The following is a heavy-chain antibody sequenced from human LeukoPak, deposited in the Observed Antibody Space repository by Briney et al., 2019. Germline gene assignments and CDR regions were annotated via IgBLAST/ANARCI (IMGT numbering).Heavy chain of an antibody. CDR1: GFTFSSYS. CDR2: ISSSSSYI. CDR3: ARVMASSGSFDY. Sequence: GGSLRLSYAASGFTFSSYSMNWVRQAPGKGLEWVSSISSSSSYIYYADSVKGRFTISRDNAKNSLYLQMNSLRAEDTAVYYCARVMASSGSFDYWGQGTLVTVSS. D-gene: IGHD6-19*01. J-gene: IGHJ4*02. V-gene: IGHV3-21*01.